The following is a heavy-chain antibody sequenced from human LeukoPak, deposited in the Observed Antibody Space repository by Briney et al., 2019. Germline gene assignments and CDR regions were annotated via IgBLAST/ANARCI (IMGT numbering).Heavy chain of an antibody. Sequence: GGSLRLSCAASGFTFSSYAMSWVRQAPGKGLEWVAVISYDGSNKYYADSVKGRFTISRDNSKNTLYLQMNSLRAEDTAVYYCARDSSLWSSGYYFDYWGQGTLVTVSS. CDR1: GFTFSSYA. D-gene: IGHD3-22*01. V-gene: IGHV3-30-3*01. J-gene: IGHJ4*02. CDR2: ISYDGSNK. CDR3: ARDSSLWSSGYYFDY.